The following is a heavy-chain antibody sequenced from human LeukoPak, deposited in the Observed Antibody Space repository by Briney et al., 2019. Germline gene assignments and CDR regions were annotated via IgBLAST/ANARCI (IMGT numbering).Heavy chain of an antibody. Sequence: GGSLRLSCAASGFTVSSNYVSWVRQAPGKGLEWVSVIYSGGSTYYADSVKGRFTISRDNSKNTLYLQMNSLRAEDTAVYYCARGPTIAAAPFDYWGQGTLVTVSS. D-gene: IGHD6-13*01. J-gene: IGHJ4*02. CDR3: ARGPTIAAAPFDY. V-gene: IGHV3-53*01. CDR2: IYSGGST. CDR1: GFTVSSNY.